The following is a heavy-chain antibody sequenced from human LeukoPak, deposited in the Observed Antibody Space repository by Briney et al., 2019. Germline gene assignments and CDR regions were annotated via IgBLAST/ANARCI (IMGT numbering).Heavy chain of an antibody. V-gene: IGHV4-39*07. J-gene: IGHJ4*02. D-gene: IGHD3-10*01. Sequence: SETLSLTCTVSGGSISSSSYYWSWIRQPPGKGLEWIGEINHSGSTNYNPSLKSRVTISVDTSKNQFSLKLSSVTAADTAVYYCARKGSSLLWFGEFFDYWGQGTLVTVSS. CDR3: ARKGSSLLWFGEFFDY. CDR1: GGSISSSSYY. CDR2: INHSGST.